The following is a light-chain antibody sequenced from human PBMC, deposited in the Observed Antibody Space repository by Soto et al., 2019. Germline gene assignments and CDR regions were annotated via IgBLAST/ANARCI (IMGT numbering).Light chain of an antibody. V-gene: IGLV2-14*03. Sequence: QSVLTQPASVSGSPGQSITISCTGTNSDVGGYNYVSWYQQHPDKAPKLLIYDVSSRPSGLSNRFSGSKSGNTASLIISGLQAEDEADYYWATYTISITYVFGSGTKATVL. CDR3: ATYTISITYV. J-gene: IGLJ1*01. CDR1: NSDVGGYNY. CDR2: DVS.